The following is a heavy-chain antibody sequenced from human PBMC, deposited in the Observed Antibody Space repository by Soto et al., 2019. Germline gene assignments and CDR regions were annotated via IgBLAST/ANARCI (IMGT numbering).Heavy chain of an antibody. Sequence: PGGSLRLSCAASGFTFSSNAMSWVRQAPGKGLEWVAVIWYDGSNKYYADSVKGRFTISRDNSKNTLYLQMNSLRAEDTAVYYCARETYYDILTGPYYYYYGMDVWGQGTTVT. CDR3: ARETYYDILTGPYYYYYGMDV. CDR2: IWYDGSNK. V-gene: IGHV3-33*08. D-gene: IGHD3-9*01. CDR1: GFTFSSNA. J-gene: IGHJ6*02.